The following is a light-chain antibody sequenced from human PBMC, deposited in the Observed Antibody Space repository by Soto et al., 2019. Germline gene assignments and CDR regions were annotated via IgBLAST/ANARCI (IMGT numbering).Light chain of an antibody. Sequence: EIVLTQSPATLSLSPGERATLSCRASQSVNSYLAWYHPQPGQPPRLLFSDASNRATGIPGRFRGSGSGTDLTLTSSSLGPEDFAVYYGQQRSHWPRTFSQGTKGEIK. CDR2: DAS. CDR3: QQRSHWPRT. V-gene: IGKV3-11*01. CDR1: QSVNSY. J-gene: IGKJ1*01.